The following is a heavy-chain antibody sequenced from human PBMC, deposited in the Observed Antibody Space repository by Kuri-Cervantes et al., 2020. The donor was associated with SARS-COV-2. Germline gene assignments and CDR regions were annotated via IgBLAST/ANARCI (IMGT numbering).Heavy chain of an antibody. V-gene: IGHV4-59*12. CDR2: IYYGGST. J-gene: IGHJ4*02. Sequence: SETLSLTCTVSGGTISSYYWSWIRQPPGKGLEWIGYIYYGGSTNYNPPLKSRVTTSVGTSKNQFSLKLSSVTAADTAVYYCAGGFCSSTSCYNSVVDYWGQGTLVTVSS. D-gene: IGHD2-2*01. CDR3: AGGFCSSTSCYNSVVDY. CDR1: GGTISSYY.